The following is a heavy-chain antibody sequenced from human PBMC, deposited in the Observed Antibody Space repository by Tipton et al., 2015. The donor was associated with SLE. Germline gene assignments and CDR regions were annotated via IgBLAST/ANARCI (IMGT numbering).Heavy chain of an antibody. CDR1: GFSFTTFA. D-gene: IGHD4-17*01. V-gene: IGHV3-53*05. J-gene: IGHJ3*02. Sequence: SLRLSCAASGFSFTTFAMHWVRQAPGKGLEWVSVTYRGGSRYLADAVKGRITVSRDNSKNTLYLQMDILRADDTAVYYCATTVTTWGAFDIWGQGTMVTVSS. CDR2: TYRGGSR. CDR3: ATTVTTWGAFDI.